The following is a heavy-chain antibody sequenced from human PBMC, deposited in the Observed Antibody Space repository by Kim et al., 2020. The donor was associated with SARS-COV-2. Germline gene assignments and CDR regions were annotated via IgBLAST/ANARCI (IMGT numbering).Heavy chain of an antibody. CDR1: GFTFSSYG. Sequence: GGSLRLSCAASGFTFSSYGMHWVRQAPGKGLEWVAVISYDGSNKYYADSVKGRFTISRDNSKNTLYLQMNSLRAEDTAVYYCAKDRGCIAVAGTGCPGTRGTRFYMDVWGKGTTVTVSS. J-gene: IGHJ6*03. V-gene: IGHV3-30*18. CDR2: ISYDGSNK. D-gene: IGHD6-19*01. CDR3: AKDRGCIAVAGTGCPGTRGTRFYMDV.